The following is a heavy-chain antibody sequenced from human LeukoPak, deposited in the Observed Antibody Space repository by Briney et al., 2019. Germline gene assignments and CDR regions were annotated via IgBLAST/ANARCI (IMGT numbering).Heavy chain of an antibody. D-gene: IGHD2/OR15-2a*01. J-gene: IGHJ4*02. V-gene: IGHV1-24*01. CDR2: FDPEDGET. CDR1: GYNLTDLS. Sequence: ASVKVSCKVSGYNLTDLSMFWVRQTPGKGLEWMGGFDPEDGETMYAQGFQGRITMTQDTSTDTAYLEVSSLSSEDTAIYYCAAETYSTTLDHWGQGTLVTVSS. CDR3: AAETYSTTLDH.